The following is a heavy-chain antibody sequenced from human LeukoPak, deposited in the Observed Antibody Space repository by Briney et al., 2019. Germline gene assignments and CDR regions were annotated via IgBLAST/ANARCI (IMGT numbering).Heavy chain of an antibody. D-gene: IGHD4/OR15-4a*01. J-gene: IGHJ6*03. CDR3: ARVGLVDNEYGFYFYMDV. CDR2: ISGYNGNT. V-gene: IGHV1-18*01. CDR1: GCTFSDYG. Sequence: ASVKVSCKPSGCTFSDYGITWVRQAPGQGIEWMGWISGYNGNTNYAKSLQGRVTMTIDTSTSTAYMDLRSLRSDDTAVYYCARVGLVDNEYGFYFYMDVWGKGTTVIVSS.